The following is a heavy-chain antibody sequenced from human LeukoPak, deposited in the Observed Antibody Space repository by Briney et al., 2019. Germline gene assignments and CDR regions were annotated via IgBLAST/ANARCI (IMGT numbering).Heavy chain of an antibody. CDR3: ARVWGYDSSGYYYQPRPGRGAFDI. J-gene: IGHJ3*02. D-gene: IGHD3-22*01. CDR2: IRYDGSNK. V-gene: IGHV3-30*02. CDR1: GFTFSSYG. Sequence: GGSLRLSCAVSGFTFSSYGMHWVRQAPGKGLEWVAFIRYDGSNKYYADSVKGRFTISRDNAKNSLYLQMNSLRAEDTALYHCARVWGYDSSGYYYQPRPGRGAFDIWGQGTMVTVSS.